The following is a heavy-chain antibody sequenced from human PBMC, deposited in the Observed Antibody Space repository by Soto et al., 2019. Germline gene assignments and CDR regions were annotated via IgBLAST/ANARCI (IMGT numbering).Heavy chain of an antibody. CDR3: ERGVDGSGFDL. D-gene: IGHD6-19*01. V-gene: IGHV6-1*01. Sequence: SQTLSLTCPISGDSVSSNTAAWNWIRSSPSRGLEWLGRTYYRSNWRHDYAVSVKSRITVNPDTSKNHFSLQLNSVTPDDTAVYYCERGVDGSGFDLWGQGTLGIVSS. J-gene: IGHJ5*02. CDR2: TYYRSNWRH. CDR1: GDSVSSNTAA.